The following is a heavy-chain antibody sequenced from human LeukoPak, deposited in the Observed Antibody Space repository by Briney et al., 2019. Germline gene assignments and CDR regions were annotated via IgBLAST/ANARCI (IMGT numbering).Heavy chain of an antibody. Sequence: AGGSLRLSCAASGFTFSSYWMHWVRQTPGKGLVWVSRINSDGSGTVSADSVKGRFTISRDNAKNMLYLQMNSLRAEDTAVYYCVRPSGSYYYFDSWGQGTLVTASS. CDR2: INSDGSGT. CDR3: VRPSGSYYYFDS. V-gene: IGHV3-74*01. J-gene: IGHJ4*02. D-gene: IGHD1-26*01. CDR1: GFTFSSYW.